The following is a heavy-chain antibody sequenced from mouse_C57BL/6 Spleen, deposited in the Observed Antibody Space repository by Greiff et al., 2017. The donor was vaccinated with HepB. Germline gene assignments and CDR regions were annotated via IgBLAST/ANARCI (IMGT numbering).Heavy chain of an antibody. CDR2: ISSGGSYT. Sequence: EVQLQESGGDLVKPGGSLKLSCAASGFTFSSYGMSWVRQTPDKRLEWVATISSGGSYTYYPDSVKGRCTISRDNAKNTRYLQMSSLKSEDAAVYYCARHPNWDGDWYFDVWGTGTTVTVSS. V-gene: IGHV5-6*01. CDR1: GFTFSSYG. CDR3: ARHPNWDGDWYFDV. J-gene: IGHJ1*03. D-gene: IGHD4-1*01.